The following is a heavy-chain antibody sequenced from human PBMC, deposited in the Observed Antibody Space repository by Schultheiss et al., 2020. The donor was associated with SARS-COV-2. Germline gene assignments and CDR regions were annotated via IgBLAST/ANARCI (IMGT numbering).Heavy chain of an antibody. CDR2: ISGSGGST. V-gene: IGHV3-23*01. Sequence: GGSLRLSCAASGFTFSSYAMSWVRQAPGKGLEWVSAISGSGGSTYYADSVKGRFTISRDNSKNTLYLQMNSLRAEDTAVYYCARDLRVRGSYFDYYYGMDVWGQGTTVTVSS. D-gene: IGHD1-26*01. CDR1: GFTFSSYA. J-gene: IGHJ6*02. CDR3: ARDLRVRGSYFDYYYGMDV.